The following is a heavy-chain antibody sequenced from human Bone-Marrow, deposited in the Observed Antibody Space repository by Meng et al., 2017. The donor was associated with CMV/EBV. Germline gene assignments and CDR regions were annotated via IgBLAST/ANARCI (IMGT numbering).Heavy chain of an antibody. CDR2: ISWDGGST. Sequence: GGSLRLSCAASGFTFDDYAMHWVRQAPGKGLEWVSLISWDGGSTYYADSVKGRFTISRDNSKNSLYLQMNSLRAEDTALYYCAKGTGFLRHGENYFDYWGQGTLVTVSS. D-gene: IGHD3-10*01. CDR3: AKGTGFLRHGENYFDY. CDR1: GFTFDDYA. J-gene: IGHJ4*02. V-gene: IGHV3-43D*03.